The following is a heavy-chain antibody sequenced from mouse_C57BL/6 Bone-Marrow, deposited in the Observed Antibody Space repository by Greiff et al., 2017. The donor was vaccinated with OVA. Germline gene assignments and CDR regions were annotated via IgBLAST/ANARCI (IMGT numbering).Heavy chain of an antibody. D-gene: IGHD2-4*01. CDR2: INPNNGGT. CDR1: GYTFTDYN. J-gene: IGHJ1*03. V-gene: IGHV1-18*01. Sequence: EVQLQQSGPELVKPGASVKIPCKASGYTFTDYNMDWVKQSHGKSLEWIGDINPNNGGTIYNQKFKGKATLTVDKSSSTAYMELRSLTSEDTAVYYCARLDYDYDYWYFDVWGTGTTVTVSS. CDR3: ARLDYDYDYWYFDV.